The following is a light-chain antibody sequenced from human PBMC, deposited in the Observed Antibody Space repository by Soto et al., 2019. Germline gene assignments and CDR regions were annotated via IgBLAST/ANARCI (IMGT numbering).Light chain of an antibody. CDR2: EVR. V-gene: IGLV2-14*01. CDR1: SSDVGGYIY. J-gene: IGLJ3*02. Sequence: QSALTQPASVSGSPGQSITISCTGTSSDVGGYIYVSWYQQHPGKAPKLMIYEVRNRPSGVSNRFSGSKSGNTASLTISGLQAEDEADYYCSAYTARSTLVFGGGTKLTVL. CDR3: SAYTARSTLV.